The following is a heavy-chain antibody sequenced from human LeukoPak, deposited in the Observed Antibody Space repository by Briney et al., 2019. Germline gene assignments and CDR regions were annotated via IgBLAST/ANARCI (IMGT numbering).Heavy chain of an antibody. D-gene: IGHD2-21*02. CDR3: ARTAYCGGDCYSDY. Sequence: ASVKVSCKASGYTFTGYYMHWVRQAPGQGLEWMGWINPNSGGTNYAQKFQGRVTMTRDTSISTAYMELSRLRSDDTAVYYCARTAYCGGDCYSDYWGQGTLVTVSS. CDR2: INPNSGGT. CDR1: GYTFTGYY. V-gene: IGHV1-2*02. J-gene: IGHJ4*02.